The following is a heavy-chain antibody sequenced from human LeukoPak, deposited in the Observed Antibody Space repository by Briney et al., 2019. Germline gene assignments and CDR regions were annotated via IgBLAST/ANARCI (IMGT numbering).Heavy chain of an antibody. CDR2: MFFSGSF. Sequence: SETLSLTCTVSGGSITGYYWSWIRQPPGKGLEWIGHMFFSGSFNYNPSLKSRVTISVDTSKNQFSLKPSSVTAADTAVYYCAGYFGDSVAYFDYWGQGTLVTVSS. CDR3: AGYFGDSVAYFDY. J-gene: IGHJ4*02. V-gene: IGHV4-59*01. D-gene: IGHD4-17*01. CDR1: GGSITGYY.